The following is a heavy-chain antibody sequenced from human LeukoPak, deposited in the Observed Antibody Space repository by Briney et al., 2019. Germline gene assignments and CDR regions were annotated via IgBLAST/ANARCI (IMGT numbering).Heavy chain of an antibody. CDR2: TSGDGGST. CDR3: AKDMIPHEMSSGRSH. J-gene: IGHJ4*02. V-gene: IGHV3-43*02. Sequence: GGSLRLPCAASGFTFDDYAIHWVRQAPGKGLEWVSLTSGDGGSTYYADSVKGRFTISRDNNKNSLYLQMNSLRTEDTALYYCAKDMIPHEMSSGRSHWGQGTLVTVSS. D-gene: IGHD6-19*01. CDR1: GFTFDDYA.